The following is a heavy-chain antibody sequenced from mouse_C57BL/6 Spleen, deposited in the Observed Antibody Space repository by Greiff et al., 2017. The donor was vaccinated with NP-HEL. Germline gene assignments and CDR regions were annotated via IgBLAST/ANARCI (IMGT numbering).Heavy chain of an antibody. D-gene: IGHD3-2*02. CDR1: GYTFTSYW. V-gene: IGHV1-74*01. CDR2: IHPSDSDT. CDR3: ATSTAQATSWFAY. J-gene: IGHJ3*01. Sequence: QVQLKQPGAELVKPGASVKVSCKASGYTFTSYWMHWVKQRPGQGLEWIGRIHPSDSDTNYNQKFKGKATLTVDKSSSTAYMQLSSLTSEDSAVYYCATSTAQATSWFAYWGQGTLVTVSA.